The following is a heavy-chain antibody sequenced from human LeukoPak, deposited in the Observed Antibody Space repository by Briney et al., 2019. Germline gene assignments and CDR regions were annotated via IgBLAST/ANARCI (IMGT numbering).Heavy chain of an antibody. V-gene: IGHV3-30-3*01. CDR2: ISYDGSNK. CDR1: GFTFSSYA. CDR3: ARGSLWLQLDY. D-gene: IGHD5-24*01. Sequence: GGSLRLSCAASGFTFSSYAMHWVRQAPGKGLEWVAVISYDGSNKYYADSVKGRFTISRDNSKNTLYQQMNSLRAEDTAVYYCARGSLWLQLDYWGQGTLVTVSS. J-gene: IGHJ4*02.